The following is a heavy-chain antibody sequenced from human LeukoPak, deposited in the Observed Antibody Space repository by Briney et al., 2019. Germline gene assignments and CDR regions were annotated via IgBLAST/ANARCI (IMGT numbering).Heavy chain of an antibody. CDR3: VRDSNLSFDY. J-gene: IGHJ4*02. CDR1: GLTLSSYW. D-gene: IGHD1-14*01. Sequence: GGSLRLSCAASGLTLSSYWMHWVRQAPGKGLAWVSHINTDGTATTYADSVKGRFTISRDNAKNTLYLQMNSLRAEDTAVYYCVRDSNLSFDYWGQGALVTVSS. V-gene: IGHV3-74*01. CDR2: INTDGTAT.